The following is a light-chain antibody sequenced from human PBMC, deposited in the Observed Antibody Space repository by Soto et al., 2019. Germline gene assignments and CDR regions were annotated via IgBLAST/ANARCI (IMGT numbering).Light chain of an antibody. CDR2: EVS. CDR3: SSYAGSKNFV. V-gene: IGLV2-8*01. CDR1: SSVVGGYNY. J-gene: IGLJ1*01. Sequence: QSVLTQPPSASGSPGQSVTISCTGASSVVGGYNYVSWYQHHPGKAPKLMIYEVSKRPSGVPDRFSGSKSGNTASLTVTGVQAEDEADYYCSSYAGSKNFVFGTGTKVTVL.